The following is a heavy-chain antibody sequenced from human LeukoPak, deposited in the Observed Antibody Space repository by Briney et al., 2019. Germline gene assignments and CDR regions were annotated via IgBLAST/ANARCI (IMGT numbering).Heavy chain of an antibody. CDR3: AGTLWFGELLLGWFDP. CDR1: GGSISSSSYY. Sequence: PSETLSLTCTVSGGSISSSSYYWGWIRQPPGKGLEWIGSIYYSGSTYYNPSLKSRVTISVDTSKNQFSLKLSSVTAADTAAYYCAGTLWFGELLLGWFDPWGQGTLVTVSS. J-gene: IGHJ5*02. CDR2: IYYSGST. D-gene: IGHD3-10*01. V-gene: IGHV4-39*01.